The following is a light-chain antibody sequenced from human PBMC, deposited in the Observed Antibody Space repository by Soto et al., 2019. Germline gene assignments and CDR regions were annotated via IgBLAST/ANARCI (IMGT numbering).Light chain of an antibody. J-gene: IGKJ5*01. V-gene: IGKV3-20*01. CDR2: QTS. Sequence: EIVLTQSPATLSSFPGDRVTLSCRASQYINTRLAWYQHRPGQAPRLLIYQTSIRAAGIPARFSASGSGTDFTLTISRLEPEDFAVYYCQQYGSSLPVTFGQGTRLEI. CDR3: QQYGSSLPVT. CDR1: QYINTR.